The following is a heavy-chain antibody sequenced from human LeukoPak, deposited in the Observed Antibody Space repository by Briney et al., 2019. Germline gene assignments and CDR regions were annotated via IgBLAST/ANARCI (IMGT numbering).Heavy chain of an antibody. V-gene: IGHV4-39*01. D-gene: IGHD3-22*01. Sequence: PSETLSLTCTVSGGSISSSSYYWGWIRQPPGKGLEWIGSIYYSGSTYYNPSLKSRVTISVDTSKNQFSLKLSSVTAADTAAYYCASYDSSGYYYGYWGQGTLVTVSS. CDR3: ASYDSSGYYYGY. J-gene: IGHJ4*02. CDR2: IYYSGST. CDR1: GGSISSSSYY.